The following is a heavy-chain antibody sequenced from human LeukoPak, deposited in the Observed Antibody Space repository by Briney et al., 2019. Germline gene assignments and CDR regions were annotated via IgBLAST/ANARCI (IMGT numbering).Heavy chain of an antibody. D-gene: IGHD6-6*01. CDR3: ARGGAARLHFQN. Sequence: SESLSLTCTVSGGSISTYYWNWIRQPPGKGLEWIGYIYHSGSTNYNPSLQSRVTISVDTSKNQFSLNLNSVTAADTAVYYCARGGAARLHFQNWGQGTLVTVSS. CDR1: GGSISTYY. CDR2: IYHSGST. J-gene: IGHJ1*01. V-gene: IGHV4-59*01.